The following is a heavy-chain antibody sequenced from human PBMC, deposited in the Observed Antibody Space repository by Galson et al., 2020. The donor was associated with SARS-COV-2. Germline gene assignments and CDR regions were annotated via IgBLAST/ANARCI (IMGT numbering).Heavy chain of an antibody. D-gene: IGHD6-13*01. J-gene: IGHJ4*02. CDR1: EFTFRNYW. V-gene: IGHV3-7*05. CDR3: ARERVEYSSPMVYYFDY. Sequence: GGSLRLSCAASEFTFRNYWMNWVRQAPGKGLEWVANIKQDGSEKYYVDSVKGRFTISRDNTKNSLYLQMNSLRAEDTAVYYCARERVEYSSPMVYYFDYWGQGTLVTVSS. CDR2: IKQDGSEK.